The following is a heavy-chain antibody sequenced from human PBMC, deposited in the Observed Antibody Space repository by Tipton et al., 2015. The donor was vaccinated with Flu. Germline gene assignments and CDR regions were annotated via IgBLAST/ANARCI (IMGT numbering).Heavy chain of an antibody. V-gene: IGHV1-18*01. J-gene: IGHJ4*02. D-gene: IGHD6-6*01. Sequence: QLVQSGAEVKKPGASVKVSCKASGYTFITQGISWVRQAPGQGLEWMGWISVDNGNTNYAQKVQGRVTMTTDTSTSTAYMELRSLRSDDTAVYYCATSSIIGISFWAARLDYWGQGTLVTVSS. CDR1: GYTFITQG. CDR3: ATSSIIGISFWAARLDY. CDR2: ISVDNGNT.